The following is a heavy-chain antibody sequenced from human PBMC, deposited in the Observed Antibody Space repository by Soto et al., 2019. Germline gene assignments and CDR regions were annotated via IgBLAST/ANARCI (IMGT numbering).Heavy chain of an antibody. Sequence: PGGSLRLSCAASGFTVGNNYMNWVRQAPGKGLEWVSSISSSSSYIYYADSVKGRFTISRDNAKNSLYLQMNSLRAEDTAVYYCARDRYSYGYYYYGMDVWGQGTTVIVSS. CDR1: GFTVGNNY. CDR2: ISSSSSYI. J-gene: IGHJ6*02. V-gene: IGHV3-21*01. CDR3: ARDRYSYGYYYYGMDV. D-gene: IGHD5-18*01.